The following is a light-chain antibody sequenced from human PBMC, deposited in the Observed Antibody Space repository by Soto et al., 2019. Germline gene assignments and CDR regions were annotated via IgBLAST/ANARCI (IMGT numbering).Light chain of an antibody. V-gene: IGKV3-15*01. CDR1: QSVSSN. J-gene: IGKJ4*01. CDR3: QHYNNWPPLT. Sequence: EIVMTQSPATLSVSPGERATLSCRASQSVSSNLAWYQQKPGQAPRLLIYGASTRATGIPARFSGSGSGTELTLTISSLQSEDFAVYSCQHYNNWPPLTFGRGTKVEIK. CDR2: GAS.